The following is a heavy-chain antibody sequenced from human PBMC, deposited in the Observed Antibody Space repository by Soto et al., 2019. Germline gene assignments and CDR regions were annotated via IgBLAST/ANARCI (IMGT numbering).Heavy chain of an antibody. J-gene: IGHJ4*02. V-gene: IGHV4-31*11. CDR2: IYFDGTT. D-gene: IGHD4-17*01. CDR1: GASVTRAGSY. Sequence: QVQLQESGPGLVKPSQTLSLTCDVSGASVTRAGSYWGWIRQRPGQGLEWIGYIYFDGTTCYNPSLKSRVIISADTSRNQFSLSLSFLTAADTAVYYCATRTTVTTFDYWGQGTLVTVSS. CDR3: ATRTTVTTFDY.